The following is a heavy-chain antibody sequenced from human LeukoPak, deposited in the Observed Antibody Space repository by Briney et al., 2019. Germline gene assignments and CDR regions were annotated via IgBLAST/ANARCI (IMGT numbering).Heavy chain of an antibody. CDR3: ATRKYGGPDY. D-gene: IGHD4-23*01. Sequence: PSETLSLTCTVSGYSISSGYYWGWIRQPPGKGLEWIGSIYYSGSTYYNPSLKSRVTISVDTSKNQFSLKLSSVTAADTAVYYCATRKYGGPDYWGQGTLVTVSS. CDR1: GYSISSGYY. V-gene: IGHV4-38-2*02. CDR2: IYYSGST. J-gene: IGHJ4*02.